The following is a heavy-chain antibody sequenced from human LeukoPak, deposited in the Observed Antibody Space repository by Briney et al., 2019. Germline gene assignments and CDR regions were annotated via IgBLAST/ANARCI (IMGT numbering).Heavy chain of an antibody. V-gene: IGHV3-23*01. CDR3: AKDQGSVAAAVSWFDP. CDR2: ISGSGGST. CDR1: GFTFSSYA. D-gene: IGHD6-13*01. Sequence: GGSLRLSCAASGFTFSSYAMSWVRQAPGKGLEWVSAISGSGGSTYYADSVKGRFTISRDNSKNTLYLQMNSLRAEDTAVYYCAKDQGSVAAAVSWFDPWGQGILVTVSS. J-gene: IGHJ5*02.